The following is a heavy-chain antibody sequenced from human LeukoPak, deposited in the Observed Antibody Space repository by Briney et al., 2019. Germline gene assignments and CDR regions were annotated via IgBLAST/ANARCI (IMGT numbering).Heavy chain of an antibody. CDR3: ARGGRGYSYEIDY. CDR2: IDYSGST. D-gene: IGHD5-18*01. CDR1: GGSISTFY. V-gene: IGHV4-59*01. Sequence: SETLSLTCTVSGGSISTFYWSWIRQPPGKGLEWIGYIDYSGSTNYNPSLKARVIISVDTSNNQFSLKLSSVTAADTAVYYCARGGRGYSYEIDYWGQGTLVTVSS. J-gene: IGHJ4*02.